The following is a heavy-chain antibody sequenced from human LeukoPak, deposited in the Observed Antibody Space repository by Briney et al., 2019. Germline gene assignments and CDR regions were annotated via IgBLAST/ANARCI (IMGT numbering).Heavy chain of an antibody. Sequence: PGGSPRLSCAASGFTFSSYSMNWVRQAPGKGLEWVSSISSSSSYIYYADSVKGRFAISRDNAKNSLYLQMNSLRAEDTAVYYCTRDRGTGSYPGGYWGQGTLVTVSS. CDR3: TRDRGTGSYPGGY. V-gene: IGHV3-21*01. D-gene: IGHD1-26*01. J-gene: IGHJ4*02. CDR1: GFTFSSYS. CDR2: ISSSSSYI.